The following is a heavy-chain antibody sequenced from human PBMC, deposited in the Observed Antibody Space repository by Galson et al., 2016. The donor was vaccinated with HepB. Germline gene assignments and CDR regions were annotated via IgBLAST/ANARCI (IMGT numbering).Heavy chain of an antibody. V-gene: IGHV3-30*03. CDR1: GXTFSGHG. J-gene: IGHJ4*02. D-gene: IGHD2-2*01. CDR3: ARLDCGRTRPRDY. CDR2: ISNDGSDK. Sequence: RLSCAASGXTFSGHGXHWVRXAPGGGLEXXXVISNDGSDKQYVDSVKGRFTVSRDNSKNTLFLQMNSLRVEDTAVYYCARLDCGRTRPRDYWXQGTQVTVSS.